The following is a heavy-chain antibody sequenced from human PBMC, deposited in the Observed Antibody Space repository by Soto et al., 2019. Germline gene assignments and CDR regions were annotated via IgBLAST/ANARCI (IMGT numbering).Heavy chain of an antibody. J-gene: IGHJ4*02. CDR3: ARRLSYSSGWYYFDY. CDR2: ISYDGSNK. CDR1: GFTFSSYG. Sequence: PGGSLRLSCAASGFTFSSYGMHWVRQAPGKGLEWVAVISYDGSNKYYADSVKGRFTISRDNSKDTLYLQMHSLRAEDTAVYFCARRLSYSSGWYYFDYWGQGTLVTVSS. V-gene: IGHV3-30*03. D-gene: IGHD6-19*01.